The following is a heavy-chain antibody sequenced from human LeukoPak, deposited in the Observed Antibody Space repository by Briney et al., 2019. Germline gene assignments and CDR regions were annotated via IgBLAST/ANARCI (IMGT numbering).Heavy chain of an antibody. D-gene: IGHD3-3*01. Sequence: PSETLSLTCSVSGASISRSGYYWNWVRQSPGGGLEWIGYIHYNGGTYYKPSLESRVTILMDRANNRFSLRLTSVTAADTATYFCARGPQILSHYDEVTSSYNPPLDAWGQGIRVTVSS. J-gene: IGHJ5*02. CDR3: ARGPQILSHYDEVTSSYNPPLDA. V-gene: IGHV4-30-2*06. CDR1: GASISRSGYY. CDR2: IHYNGGT.